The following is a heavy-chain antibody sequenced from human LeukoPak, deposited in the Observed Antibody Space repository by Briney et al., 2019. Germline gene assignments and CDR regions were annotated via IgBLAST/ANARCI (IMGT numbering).Heavy chain of an antibody. J-gene: IGHJ4*02. Sequence: GASVKVSCKASGYTFTGYYMHWVRQAPGQGLEWMGWINPNSGGTNYAQKFQGRVTMTRDTSISTAYMELSRLRADDTAVYYCARASRDGYQGWVYWGQGTLVTVS. V-gene: IGHV1-2*02. D-gene: IGHD5-24*01. CDR2: INPNSGGT. CDR1: GYTFTGYY. CDR3: ARASRDGYQGWVY.